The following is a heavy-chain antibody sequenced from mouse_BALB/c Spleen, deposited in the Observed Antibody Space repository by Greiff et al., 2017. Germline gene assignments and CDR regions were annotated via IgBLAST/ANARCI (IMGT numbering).Heavy chain of an antibody. CDR2: IDPANGNT. Sequence: VHVKQSGAELVKPGASVKLSCTASGFNIKDTYMHWVKQRPEQGLEWIGRIDPANGNTKYDQKFQGKATITADTSSNTAYLQLSSLTSEDTAVYYCARGAYYGNYQFAYWGQGTLVTVSA. D-gene: IGHD2-10*01. V-gene: IGHV14-3*02. J-gene: IGHJ3*01. CDR3: ARGAYYGNYQFAY. CDR1: GFNIKDTY.